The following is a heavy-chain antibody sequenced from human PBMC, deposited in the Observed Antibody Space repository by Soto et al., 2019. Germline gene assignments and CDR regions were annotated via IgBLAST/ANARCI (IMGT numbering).Heavy chain of an antibody. CDR3: ARDKRSSGYYRNFDY. Sequence: GGSLRLSCAASGFTFSSYAMHWVRQAPGKGLEWVAVISYDGSNKYSADSVKGRFTISRDNSKNTLYLQMNSLRAEDTAVYYCARDKRSSGYYRNFDYWGQGTLVTVSS. D-gene: IGHD3-22*01. J-gene: IGHJ4*02. CDR1: GFTFSSYA. CDR2: ISYDGSNK. V-gene: IGHV3-30-3*01.